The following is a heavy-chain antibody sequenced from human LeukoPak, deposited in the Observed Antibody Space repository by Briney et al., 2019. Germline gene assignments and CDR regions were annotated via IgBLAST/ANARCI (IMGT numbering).Heavy chain of an antibody. CDR2: ISYDGSNE. J-gene: IGHJ5*02. CDR1: GFTSSNYG. V-gene: IGHV3-30*18. CDR3: AKGSGSGWYGWFAP. Sequence: GGSLRLSCEASGFTSSNYGIHWVRQAPNKGLEWVAGISYDGSNEYYVESVKGRFTISRDNSKNTFYLQMNSLRAEDTALYYCAKGSGSGWYGWFAPWGQGTLVTVSS. D-gene: IGHD6-19*01.